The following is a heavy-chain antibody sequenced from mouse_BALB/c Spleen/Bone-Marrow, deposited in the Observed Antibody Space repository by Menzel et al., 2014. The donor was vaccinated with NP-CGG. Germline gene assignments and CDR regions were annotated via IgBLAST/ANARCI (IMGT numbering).Heavy chain of an antibody. D-gene: IGHD1-1*01. CDR1: GYTFTTYV. CDR2: INPYNDDS. CDR3: ARDYYGSTSFAY. Sequence: VQLQQSGPELVKPGASAKMSCKASGYTFTTYVMHWVKQKPGQGLEWIGYINPYNDDSKYNEKFKGKATLASDKSSSTAYMELSSLTSEDSAVYYCARDYYGSTSFAYWGQGTLFTVSA. V-gene: IGHV1-14*01. J-gene: IGHJ3*01.